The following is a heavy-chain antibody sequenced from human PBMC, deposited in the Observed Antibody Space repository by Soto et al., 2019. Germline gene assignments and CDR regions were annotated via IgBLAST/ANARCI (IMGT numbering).Heavy chain of an antibody. D-gene: IGHD3-10*01. J-gene: IGHJ4*02. CDR3: ARDQVFSY. Sequence: SETLSLTFTVSGGSISSYYWSWIRQPPGKGLEWIGYIYYSGSTNYNPSLKSRVTISVDTSKNQFSLKLSSVTAADTAVYYCARDQVFSYWGQGTLVTVSS. CDR1: GGSISSYY. V-gene: IGHV4-59*01. CDR2: IYYSGST.